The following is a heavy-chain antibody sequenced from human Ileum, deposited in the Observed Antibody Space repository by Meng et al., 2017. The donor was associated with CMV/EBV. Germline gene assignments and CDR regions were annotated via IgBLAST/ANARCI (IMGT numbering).Heavy chain of an antibody. J-gene: IGHJ5*02. CDR3: AKGSLISTWFPPWFDP. CDR1: GFTFSTYA. D-gene: IGHD6-13*01. CDR2: IYTGGSST. Sequence: GESLKISCAASGFTFSTYAMSWVRQAPGKGLEWVSVIYTGGSSTYYADSVKGRFTISRDNSKNTLYLQMNSLRAEDTAVYYCAKGSLISTWFPPWFDPWGQGTLVTVSS. V-gene: IGHV3-23*03.